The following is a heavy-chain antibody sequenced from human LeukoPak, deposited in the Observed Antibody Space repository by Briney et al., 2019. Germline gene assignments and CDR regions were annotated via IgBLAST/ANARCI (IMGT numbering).Heavy chain of an antibody. V-gene: IGHV3-21*01. D-gene: IGHD4/OR15-4a*01. CDR1: GFTFGIYT. J-gene: IGHJ4*02. CDR2: ITSSSSSI. Sequence: PGGSLRLSCVASGFTFGIYTMSWVRQAPGKGLEWVSSITSSSSSIYSADSVKGRLTISRDNAKNSLYLEMNSLRDEDTAVYYCARDLAWGAYWGQGTLVTVSS. CDR3: ARDLAWGAY.